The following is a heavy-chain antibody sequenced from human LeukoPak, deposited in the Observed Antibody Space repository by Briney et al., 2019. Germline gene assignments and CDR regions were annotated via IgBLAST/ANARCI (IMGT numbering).Heavy chain of an antibody. CDR3: ARDKSSGCPFDY. D-gene: IGHD6-19*01. CDR2: ITWNSGRI. J-gene: IGHJ4*02. CDR1: GFSFDDHA. Sequence: GGSLRLSCTASGFSFDDHAMHWVRQAPGKGLERVSSITWNSGRIGYADSVKGRFTISRDNAKNSLYLQMNSLRAEDTAVYYCARDKSSGCPFDYWGQGTLVTVSS. V-gene: IGHV3-9*01.